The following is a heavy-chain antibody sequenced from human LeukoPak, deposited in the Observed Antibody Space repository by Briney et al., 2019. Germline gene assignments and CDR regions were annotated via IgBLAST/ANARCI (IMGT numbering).Heavy chain of an antibody. CDR3: ARDSGTTGEVKFDP. Sequence: GGSLRLSCAASGFTFSSYAMSWVRLAPGKGLEWVSAISGSGGSTYYADSVKGRFTISRDNSKNTLYLQMNSLRAEDTAVYYCARDSGTTGEVKFDPWGQGTLVTVSS. V-gene: IGHV3-23*01. CDR2: ISGSGGST. J-gene: IGHJ5*02. CDR1: GFTFSSYA. D-gene: IGHD3-10*01.